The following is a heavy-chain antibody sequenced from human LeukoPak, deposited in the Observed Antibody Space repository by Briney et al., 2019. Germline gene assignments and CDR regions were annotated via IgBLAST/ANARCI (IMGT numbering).Heavy chain of an antibody. CDR3: ARTISMIRGISYFDY. CDR1: GGSISSDY. Sequence: SETLSLTCTVSGGSISSDYWSWIRQPPGKGLEWIGYIYYTGSTTYNPSLQSRVSISIDTSKNQFSLKLSSVTAADTAVYYCARTISMIRGISYFDYWGQGTLVPVSS. CDR2: IYYTGST. J-gene: IGHJ4*02. V-gene: IGHV4-59*01. D-gene: IGHD3-10*01.